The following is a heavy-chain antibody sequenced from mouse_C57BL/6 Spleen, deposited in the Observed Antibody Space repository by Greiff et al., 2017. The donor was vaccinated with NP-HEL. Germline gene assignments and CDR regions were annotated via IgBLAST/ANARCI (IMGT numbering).Heavy chain of an antibody. D-gene: IGHD2-5*01. V-gene: IGHV1-42*01. J-gene: IGHJ4*01. CDR2: INPSTGGT. CDR3: ARRDYSNYYYAMDY. Sequence: VHVKQSGPELVKPGASVKISCKASGYSFTGYYMNWVKQSPEKSLEWIGEINPSTGGTTYNQKFKAKATLTVDKSSSTAYMQLKSLTSEDSAVYYGARRDYSNYYYAMDYWGQGTSVTVSS. CDR1: GYSFTGYY.